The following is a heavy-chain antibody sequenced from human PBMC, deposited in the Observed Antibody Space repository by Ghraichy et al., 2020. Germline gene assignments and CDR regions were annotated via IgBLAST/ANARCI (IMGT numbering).Heavy chain of an antibody. CDR3: AKDGNLKDTAMVRSELDAFDS. CDR1: GFTFDDYA. Sequence: GGSLRLSCAASGFTFDDYAMHWVRQAPGKGLDWVSLISWDGGSTYYADSVKGRFTISRDNSKNSLYLQMNSLRAEDTALYYCAKDGNLKDTAMVRSELDAFDSWGQGTMVTVSS. J-gene: IGHJ3*02. D-gene: IGHD5-18*01. CDR2: ISWDGGST. V-gene: IGHV3-43D*03.